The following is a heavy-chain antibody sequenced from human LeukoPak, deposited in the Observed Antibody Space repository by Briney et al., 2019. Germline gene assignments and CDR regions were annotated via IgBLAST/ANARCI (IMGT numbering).Heavy chain of an antibody. J-gene: IGHJ4*02. D-gene: IGHD3-10*01. Sequence: ASVKVSCKASGYIFTDYYIHWVRQARGQGLEWMGWINPNSSGTYFAQSFEARVTLSRDTSINTAYMEMRGLTSDDTAIYYCAKSQYSFGSGSTRPLFDHRGQGTLVTVSS. CDR3: AKSQYSFGSGSTRPLFDH. CDR2: INPNSSGT. CDR1: GYIFTDYY. V-gene: IGHV1-2*02.